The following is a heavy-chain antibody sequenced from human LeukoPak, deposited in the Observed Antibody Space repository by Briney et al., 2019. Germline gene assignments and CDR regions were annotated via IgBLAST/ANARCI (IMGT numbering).Heavy chain of an antibody. V-gene: IGHV3-74*01. CDR1: GNYW. D-gene: IGHD1-7*01. CDR2: INSDGSWT. CDR3: ATARNFRFEY. J-gene: IGHJ4*02. Sequence: GGSLRLSCAASGNYWMHWVRQAPGKGLVWVSHINSDGSWTSYADSVKGRFTVSRDYAKNTLFPQMNNLRTEDTALYFCATARNFRFEYWGQGSLVIVSA.